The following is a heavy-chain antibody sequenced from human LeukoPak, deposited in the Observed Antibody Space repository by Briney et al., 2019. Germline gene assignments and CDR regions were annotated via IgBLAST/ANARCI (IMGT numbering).Heavy chain of an antibody. CDR2: IYHSGST. CDR3: ATSPKFGVVSD. V-gene: IGHV4-38-2*01. J-gene: IGHJ4*02. D-gene: IGHD3-3*01. CDR1: GYSISSGYY. Sequence: SETLSFTCAVSGYSISSGYYWGWIRQPPGKGLEWIGSIYHSGSTYYNPSLKSRVTISVDTSKNQFSLNLTSSTAADTAVYYCATSPKFGVVSDWGQGTLVTVSS.